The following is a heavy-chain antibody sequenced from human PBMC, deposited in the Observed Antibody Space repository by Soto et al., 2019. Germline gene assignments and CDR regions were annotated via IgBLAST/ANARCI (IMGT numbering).Heavy chain of an antibody. J-gene: IGHJ6*02. Sequence: EMQLVESGGGLVQPGRSLRLSCAASGFTFDDYAIYWVLHGPWKGLEWVSGISWDSGRIGYADSVKGRFNISRDNAKNSLYLKMNSLRPEDTALYYCAKARLWGGDGYNSYYYNAMDVWGQGTTVTVSS. CDR2: ISWDSGRI. V-gene: IGHV3-9*01. D-gene: IGHD3-16*01. CDR3: AKARLWGGDGYNSYYYNAMDV. CDR1: GFTFDDYA.